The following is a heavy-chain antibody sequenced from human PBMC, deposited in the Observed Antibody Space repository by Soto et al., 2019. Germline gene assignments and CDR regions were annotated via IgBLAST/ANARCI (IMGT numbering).Heavy chain of an antibody. D-gene: IGHD3-3*01. J-gene: IGHJ1*01. CDR2: ILHSGST. CDR1: GDSISSFY. V-gene: IGHV4-59*01. CDR3: AREDFWSGCDH. Sequence: SETLSLTCTVSGDSISSFYWSWVRQPPGKGLEWIGYILHSGSTNYNPSLESRVTISLDASKNQFSLKLSSVTAADTAVYYCAREDFWSGCDHWGQGTQVTVSS.